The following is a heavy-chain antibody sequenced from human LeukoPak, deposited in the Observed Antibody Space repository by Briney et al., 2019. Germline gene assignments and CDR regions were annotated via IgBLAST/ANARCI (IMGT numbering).Heavy chain of an antibody. Sequence: GGSLRLSCAASGFTFSSYSMNWVRQAPGKGLEWVSSISSSSSYIYYADSVKGRSTISRDNAKNSLYLQMNSLRAEDTAVYYCARTLGCSSTSCYPGAFDIWGQGTMVTVSS. D-gene: IGHD2-2*01. CDR2: ISSSSSYI. CDR1: GFTFSSYS. J-gene: IGHJ3*02. CDR3: ARTLGCSSTSCYPGAFDI. V-gene: IGHV3-21*01.